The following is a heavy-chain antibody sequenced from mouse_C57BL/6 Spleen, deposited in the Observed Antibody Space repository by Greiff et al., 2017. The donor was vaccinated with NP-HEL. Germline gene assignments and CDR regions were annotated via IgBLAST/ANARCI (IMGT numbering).Heavy chain of an antibody. CDR1: GYTFTSYW. CDR3: ARRGNYGAMDY. V-gene: IGHV1-64*01. D-gene: IGHD2-1*01. Sequence: QVQLKQPGAELVKPGASVKLSCKASGYTFTSYWMHWVKQRPGQGLEWIGMIHPNSGSTNYNEKFKSKATLTVDKSSSTAYMQLSSLTSEDSAVYYCARRGNYGAMDYWGQGTSVTVSS. J-gene: IGHJ4*01. CDR2: IHPNSGST.